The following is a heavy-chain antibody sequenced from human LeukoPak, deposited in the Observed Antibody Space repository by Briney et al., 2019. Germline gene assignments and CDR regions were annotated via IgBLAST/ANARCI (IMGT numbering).Heavy chain of an antibody. CDR3: ARTPYCGCDCYVDY. V-gene: IGHV2-70*04. CDR2: IDWDDDK. D-gene: IGHD2-21*02. J-gene: IGHJ4*02. CDR1: GFSLSTSGMR. Sequence: ESGPALVKPTQTLTLTCTFSGFSLSTSGMRVSWIRQPPGKALEWLARIDWDDDKFYSTSLKTRLTISKDTYKNQVVLTMTNMDPVDTATYYCARTPYCGCDCYVDYWGRGTLVTVSS.